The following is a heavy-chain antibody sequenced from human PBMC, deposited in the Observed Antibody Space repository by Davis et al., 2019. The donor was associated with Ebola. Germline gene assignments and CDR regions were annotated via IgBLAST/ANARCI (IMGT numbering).Heavy chain of an antibody. CDR3: ARQGPNLYGSVHYFDY. J-gene: IGHJ4*02. D-gene: IGHD3-10*01. V-gene: IGHV5-51*01. Sequence: GESLKISCKGSGYSFTSYWIGWVRQMPGKGLEWMGIIYPGDSDTRYSPSFQGQVTISADKSISTAYLQWSSLKASDTAMYYCARQGPNLYGSVHYFDYWGQGTLVTVSS. CDR2: IYPGDSDT. CDR1: GYSFTSYW.